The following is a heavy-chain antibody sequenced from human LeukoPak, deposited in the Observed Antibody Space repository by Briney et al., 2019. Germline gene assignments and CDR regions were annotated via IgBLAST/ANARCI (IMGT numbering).Heavy chain of an antibody. V-gene: IGHV3-23*01. CDR1: GFTFSSYA. CDR2: ISGSGGST. Sequence: PGGSLRLSCAASGFTFSSYAMSWVRQAPGKGLDWVSAISGSGGSTYYADSVKGRFTISRDNSKNTLYLQMNSLRAEDTAIYYCAKGLRQFDTSMVMFDYWGQGTLVTVSS. CDR3: AKGLRQFDTSMVMFDY. D-gene: IGHD5-18*01. J-gene: IGHJ4*02.